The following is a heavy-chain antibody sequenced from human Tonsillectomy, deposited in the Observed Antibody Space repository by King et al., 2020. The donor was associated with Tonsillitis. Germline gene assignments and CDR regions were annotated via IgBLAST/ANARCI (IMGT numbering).Heavy chain of an antibody. D-gene: IGHD3-9*01. CDR2: ISSSSSTI. Sequence: VQLVQSGGGLVQPGGSLRLSCAASGFTFSSYSMNWLRQAPGKGLEWVSYISSSSSTIYYAVSVKGRFTIPRDNAKNSLYLQMNSLRAEDTAVYYCARDPSYDILTGYYWYYYYMDVWGKGTTVTVSS. CDR1: GFTFSSYS. CDR3: ARDPSYDILTGYYWYYYYMDV. J-gene: IGHJ6*03. V-gene: IGHV3-48*01.